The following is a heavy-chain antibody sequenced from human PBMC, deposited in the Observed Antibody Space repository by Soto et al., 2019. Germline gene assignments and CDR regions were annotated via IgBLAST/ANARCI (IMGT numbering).Heavy chain of an antibody. Sequence: GGSLRLSCAASGFTFSSYAMSWVRQAPGKGLEWVSAISGSGGSTYYADSVKGRFTISRDNSKNTLYLQMNSLRAEDTAVYYCAKDWIMITFGGVPFDYWGQGTLVTVSS. CDR3: AKDWIMITFGGVPFDY. CDR1: GFTFSSYA. D-gene: IGHD3-16*01. V-gene: IGHV3-23*01. CDR2: ISGSGGST. J-gene: IGHJ4*02.